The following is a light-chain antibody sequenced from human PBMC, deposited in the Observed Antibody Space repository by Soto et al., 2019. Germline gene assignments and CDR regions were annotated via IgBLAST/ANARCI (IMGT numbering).Light chain of an antibody. J-gene: IGLJ3*02. CDR2: EVT. Sequence: QSVLTQPASVSGSPGQSITISCTGTSSDVGNYNYVSWYQQHPGKAPKLMIYEVTDRPSGVSNRFSGSKSGNTASLTISGLQAEDEADYYCSSYTSSSTGVFGGGTQLTVL. CDR1: SSDVGNYNY. CDR3: SSYTSSSTGV. V-gene: IGLV2-14*01.